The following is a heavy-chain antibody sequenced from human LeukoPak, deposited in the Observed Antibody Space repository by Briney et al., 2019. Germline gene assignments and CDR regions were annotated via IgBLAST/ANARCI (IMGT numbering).Heavy chain of an antibody. CDR2: ISYDGSNK. CDR3: AKDLSRWEQSSFDY. D-gene: IGHD1-26*01. Sequence: GGSLRLSCAASGFTFSSYGMHWVRQAPGKGLEWVAVISYDGSNKYYADSVKGRFTISRDNSKNTLYLQMNSLRAEDTAVYYCAKDLSRWEQSSFDYWGQGTLVTVSS. CDR1: GFTFSSYG. J-gene: IGHJ4*02. V-gene: IGHV3-30*18.